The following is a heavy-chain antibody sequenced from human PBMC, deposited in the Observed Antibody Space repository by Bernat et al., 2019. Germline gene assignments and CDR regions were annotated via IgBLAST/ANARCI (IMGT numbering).Heavy chain of an antibody. CDR2: IYHSGST. J-gene: IGHJ2*01. V-gene: IGHV4-4*02. Sequence: QVQLQESGPGLVKPSGTLSLTCAVSGGSMSSSNWWSWVRQPPGKGLEWIGEIYHSGSTNYNPSLKSLVTISVDTSKTQFSLTLSSVTAADTAVYYCVRCYSSGWVSNFDLWRRGTLVTVSS. D-gene: IGHD6-19*01. CDR3: VRCYSSGWVSNFDL. CDR1: GGSMSSSNW.